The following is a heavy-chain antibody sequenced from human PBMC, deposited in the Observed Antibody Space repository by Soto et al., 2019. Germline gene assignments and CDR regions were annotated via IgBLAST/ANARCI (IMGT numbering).Heavy chain of an antibody. J-gene: IGHJ4*02. CDR3: AKKYYFGSGSYVFYFDY. CDR1: GFTFSNYA. D-gene: IGHD3-10*01. CDR2: MSGTAGNT. V-gene: IGHV3-23*01. Sequence: EVQLLESGGGSVQPGGSLRLSCAASGFTFSNYAMNWVRQAPGKGLEWVSTMSGTAGNTYYLDSVKGMFTISRDNSKNTLYLQIKRLRAHLKVLYYCAKKYYFGSGSYVFYFDYWGQGTVVTVSS.